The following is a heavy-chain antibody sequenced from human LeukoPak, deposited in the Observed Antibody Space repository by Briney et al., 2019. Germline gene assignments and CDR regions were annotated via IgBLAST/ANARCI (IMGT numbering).Heavy chain of an antibody. Sequence: GGSLRLSCAASGFTFSSYAMSWVRQAPGKGLEWVSAISGSGGSTYYADSVKGRFTISRDNSKNTLYVQMNSLRAEDTAVYYCAKSRYSSSWYYFDYWGQGTLVTVSS. CDR3: AKSRYSSSWYYFDY. V-gene: IGHV3-23*01. CDR1: GFTFSSYA. CDR2: ISGSGGST. J-gene: IGHJ4*02. D-gene: IGHD6-13*01.